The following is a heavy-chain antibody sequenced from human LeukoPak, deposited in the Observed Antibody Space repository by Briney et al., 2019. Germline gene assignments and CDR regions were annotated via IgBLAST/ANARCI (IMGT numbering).Heavy chain of an antibody. CDR1: GFTFNNYA. Sequence: GGSLRLSCAASGFTFNNYAMTWVRQAPGKGLEWVSAISGSGGSTYHADSVKGRFTISRDNSKNTLHLQMSSLRGDDTAVYYCARDHGTSPDYFDYWGQGTLVTVSS. J-gene: IGHJ4*02. CDR2: ISGSGGST. CDR3: ARDHGTSPDYFDY. V-gene: IGHV3-23*01.